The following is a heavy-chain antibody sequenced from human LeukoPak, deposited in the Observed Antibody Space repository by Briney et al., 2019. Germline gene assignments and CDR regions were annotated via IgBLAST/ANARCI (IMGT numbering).Heavy chain of an antibody. J-gene: IGHJ4*02. Sequence: SETLSLTCTVSGASISNYYWSWIRQPPGKGLEWIGYIYYSGSSNYNPSLKSRVTMSVDTSKNQFSLKLRSVAAADTAVYYCARHYEGYNRFGYWGQGTLVTVSS. CDR1: GASISNYY. CDR2: IYYSGSS. V-gene: IGHV4-59*01. CDR3: ARHYEGYNRFGY. D-gene: IGHD5-24*01.